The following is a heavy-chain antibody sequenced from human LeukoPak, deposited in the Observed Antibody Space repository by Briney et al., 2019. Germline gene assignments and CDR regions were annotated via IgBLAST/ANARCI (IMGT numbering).Heavy chain of an antibody. D-gene: IGHD2-2*01. CDR2: ISTDGKDK. V-gene: IGHV3-30*18. CDR1: GFTLSNYA. J-gene: IGHJ4*02. CDR3: AKDQKWGPADYYFDS. Sequence: PGGSLRLSCEASGFTLSNYAMHWVRQAPGKGLEWVTVISTDGKDKKYADSVKGRFAISRDNSKNTLDLQMNSLRAEDTAVYYCAKDQKWGPADYYFDSWGQGTLVTVSS.